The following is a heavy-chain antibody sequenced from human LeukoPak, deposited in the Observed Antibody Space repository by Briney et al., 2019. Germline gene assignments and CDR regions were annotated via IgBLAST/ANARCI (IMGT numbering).Heavy chain of an antibody. D-gene: IGHD3-16*01. CDR2: IYSGGNT. CDR3: ARDPTFYFDY. J-gene: IGHJ4*02. V-gene: IGHV3-66*01. CDR1: GFTVSSNY. Sequence: PGGSLRLSCAASGFTVSSNYMSWVRQAPGKGLEWVSVIYSGGNTYYADSLKGRFTISRDNSKNTLYLQMNSLRAEDTAVYYCARDPTFYFDYWGQGTLVTVSS.